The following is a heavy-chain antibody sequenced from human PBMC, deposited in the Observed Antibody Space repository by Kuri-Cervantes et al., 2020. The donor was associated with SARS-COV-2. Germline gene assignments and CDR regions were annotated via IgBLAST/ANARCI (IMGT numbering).Heavy chain of an antibody. V-gene: IGHV3-23*01. J-gene: IGHJ4*02. CDR3: GKVSWLQLWHRYSDS. D-gene: IGHD5-18*01. Sequence: GESLKISCAASGFTFSSETMTWVRQAPGRGLEWVSAISGTGATAYYADSVKGRFIISRDNSNNTLYLQMNSLRAEDTAVYYCGKVSWLQLWHRYSDSWGQGTLVTVSS. CDR2: ISGTGATA. CDR1: GFTFSSET.